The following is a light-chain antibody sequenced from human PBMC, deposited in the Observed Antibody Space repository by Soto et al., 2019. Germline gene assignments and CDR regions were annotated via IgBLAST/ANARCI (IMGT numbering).Light chain of an antibody. CDR1: SFNIGTYN. Sequence: QSALTQPTSGSWTPGRRVTISCSGSSFNIGTYNVNWYRQLPGTAPKLLIHNNNERPSGVPDRFSGSKSGTSASLAISGLQSEDEADYYCAAWDDSLNTYVFGIGTKVTLL. J-gene: IGLJ1*01. CDR2: NNN. CDR3: AAWDDSLNTYV. V-gene: IGLV1-44*01.